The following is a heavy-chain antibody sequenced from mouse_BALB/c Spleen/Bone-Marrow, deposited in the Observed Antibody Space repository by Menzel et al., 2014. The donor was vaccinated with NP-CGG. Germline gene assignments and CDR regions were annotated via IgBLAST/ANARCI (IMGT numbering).Heavy chain of an antibody. V-gene: IGHV1-80*01. CDR3: AGSTPLAY. CDR1: GNAFSRSW. D-gene: IGHD1-1*01. Sequence: QVQLQQSGAELVRPGSSVKISCKASGNAFSRSWMNWVKQRPGQGLEWIGQIYPGDDDTNYSGKFKGRATLTADKSSGTAYMQLSSLTSEGSAVYFCAGSTPLAYWGQGTLVTVSA. J-gene: IGHJ3*01. CDR2: IYPGDDDT.